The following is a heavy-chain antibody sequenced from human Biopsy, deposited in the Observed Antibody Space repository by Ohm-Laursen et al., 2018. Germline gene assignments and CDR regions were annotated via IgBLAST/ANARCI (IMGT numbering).Heavy chain of an antibody. J-gene: IGHJ5*02. Sequence: GASVKVSCTVIGGTFSASGISWARLAPGHGLEFVGGIVPIFQTTHYAQSFQGRVTIVADKSTSTAYMELSSLRSDDTAIYYCATVRGLVWFGELIAWGQGTLVIVSS. CDR2: IVPIFQTT. V-gene: IGHV1-69*06. CDR3: ATVRGLVWFGELIA. CDR1: GGTFSASG. D-gene: IGHD3-10*01.